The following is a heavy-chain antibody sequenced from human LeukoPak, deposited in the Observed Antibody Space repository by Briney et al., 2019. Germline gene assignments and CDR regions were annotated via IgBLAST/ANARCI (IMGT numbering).Heavy chain of an antibody. CDR2: INAGNANT. V-gene: IGHV1-3*01. CDR1: GYTFTSYA. Sequence: GASVKVSCKASGYTFTSYAIHWVRQAPGQRLEWMGWINAGNANTKYSQKFQGRVTITRDTSASTVYMELSSLRSEDTAVYYCATGNQDDFDYWGQGTLVTVSS. J-gene: IGHJ4*02. D-gene: IGHD1-14*01. CDR3: ATGNQDDFDY.